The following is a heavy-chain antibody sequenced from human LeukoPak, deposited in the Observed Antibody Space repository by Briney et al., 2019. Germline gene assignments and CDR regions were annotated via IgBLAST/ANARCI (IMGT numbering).Heavy chain of an antibody. Sequence: SVKVSCKASGGTFSSYAISWVRQAPGQGLEWMGGIIPIFGTANYAQKFQGRVTITADESTSTAYMELSSLRSEDTAVYYCARETRDGYIMQYWGQGTLVTVSS. D-gene: IGHD5-24*01. CDR2: IIPIFGTA. V-gene: IGHV1-69*01. J-gene: IGHJ4*02. CDR1: GGTFSSYA. CDR3: ARETRDGYIMQY.